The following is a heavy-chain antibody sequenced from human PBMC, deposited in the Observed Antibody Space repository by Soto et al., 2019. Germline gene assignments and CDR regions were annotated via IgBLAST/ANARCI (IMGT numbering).Heavy chain of an antibody. J-gene: IGHJ4*02. CDR1: GGTFSSYT. V-gene: IGHV1-69*02. CDR2: IIPILGIA. CDR3: ASRAAAGHFDY. D-gene: IGHD6-13*01. Sequence: QVQLVQSGAEVKKPGSSVKVSCKASGGTFSSYTISWVRQAPGQGLEWMGRIIPILGIANYAQKFQGRVTITADKPTSTAYMELSSLRSEDTAVYYCASRAAAGHFDYWGQGTLVTVSS.